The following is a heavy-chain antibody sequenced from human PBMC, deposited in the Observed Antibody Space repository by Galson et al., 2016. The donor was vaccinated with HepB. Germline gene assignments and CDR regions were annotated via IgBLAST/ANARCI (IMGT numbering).Heavy chain of an antibody. J-gene: IGHJ4*02. CDR3: AHITDPCSGYPYRRHDY. CDR1: GFSFSTCGVG. CDR2: IYWDDDK. Sequence: PALVKPTQTLTLTCTFSGFSFSTCGVGVGWIRQPPGKALEWLALIYWDDDKRYSPSLKSRLTITKDTSKNQVVLTLTDMDPVDTATYYCAHITDPCSGYPYRRHDYWGQGTLVTVSS. D-gene: IGHD3-3*01. V-gene: IGHV2-5*02.